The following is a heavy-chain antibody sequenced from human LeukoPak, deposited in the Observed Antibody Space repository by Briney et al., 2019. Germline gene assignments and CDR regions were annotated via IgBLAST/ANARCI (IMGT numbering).Heavy chain of an antibody. D-gene: IGHD2-15*01. CDR2: TYHSGNT. V-gene: IGHV4-38-2*02. CDR1: GYSIRTGYH. CDR3: ARTRYCSGATCYSPELFDS. Sequence: SATLSLTCTVSGYSIRTGYHWAWIRQSPATGLEWIGSTYHSGNTYYNLSLKSRVPISIDTSMNQFSLQVTSVTAGDTAVDYCARTRYCSGATCYSPELFDSWGQGTLVTVSS. J-gene: IGHJ4*02.